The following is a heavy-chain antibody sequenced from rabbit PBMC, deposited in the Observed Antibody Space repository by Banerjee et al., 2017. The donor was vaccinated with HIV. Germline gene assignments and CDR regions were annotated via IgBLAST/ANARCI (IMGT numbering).Heavy chain of an antibody. CDR3: ARDAGTSFSTYGMDL. V-gene: IGHV1S40*01. CDR2: INAVTGKA. J-gene: IGHJ3*01. Sequence: QSLEESGGGLVQPEGSLTLTCKASGFSFSNKVVMCWVRQAPGKGLEWIACINAVTGKAVYASWAKGRFTFSRTSSTTVTLQMTSLTAADTATYFCARDAGTSFSTYGMDLWGQGTLVTVS. D-gene: IGHD8-1*01. CDR1: GFSFSNKVV.